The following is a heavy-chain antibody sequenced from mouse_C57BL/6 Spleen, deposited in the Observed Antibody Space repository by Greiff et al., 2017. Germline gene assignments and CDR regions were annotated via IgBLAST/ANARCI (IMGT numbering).Heavy chain of an antibody. Sequence: QVQLQQPGAELVKPGASVKMSCKASGYTFTSYWITWVKQRPGQGLEWIGDIYPGSGSTNYNEKFKSKATLTVDTSSSTAYMQLSSLTSEDSSVDYCARSYYGSSYEEAMDYWGQGTSVTVSS. CDR3: ARSYYGSSYEEAMDY. CDR2: IYPGSGST. CDR1: GYTFTSYW. J-gene: IGHJ4*01. D-gene: IGHD1-1*01. V-gene: IGHV1-55*01.